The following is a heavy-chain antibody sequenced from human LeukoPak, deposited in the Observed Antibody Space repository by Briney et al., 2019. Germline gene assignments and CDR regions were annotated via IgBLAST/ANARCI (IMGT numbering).Heavy chain of an antibody. CDR2: IYTSGST. CDR3: ARHTNERRWFDP. V-gene: IGHV4-4*09. CDR1: GGSISSYY. J-gene: IGHJ5*02. D-gene: IGHD1-1*01. Sequence: SETLSLTCTVSGGSISSYYWSWIRQPPGKGLEWIGYIYTSGSTNYNPSLKSRVTISVDTSKNQFSLKLSSVTAADTAVYYCARHTNERRWFDPWGQGTLVTVSS.